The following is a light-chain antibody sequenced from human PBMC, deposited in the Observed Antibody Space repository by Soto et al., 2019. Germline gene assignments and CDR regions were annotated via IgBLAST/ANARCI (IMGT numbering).Light chain of an antibody. Sequence: QSALTQPTSVSGSPGQSITISCTGNSNDIGSYDYVSWYQQHPGKAPRLLIHGVRNRPSGISSRFSASKSGLTASLTISGLQAEDEADYYCQSYDSRLSAVVFGGGTKLTVL. CDR3: QSYDSRLSAVV. CDR1: SNDIGSYDY. V-gene: IGLV2-14*01. CDR2: GVR. J-gene: IGLJ2*01.